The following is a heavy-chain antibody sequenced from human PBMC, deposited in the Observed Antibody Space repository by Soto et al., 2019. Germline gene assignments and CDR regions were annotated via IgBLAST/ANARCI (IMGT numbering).Heavy chain of an antibody. V-gene: IGHV1-24*01. CDR3: ARDQSDAFDI. CDR2: FDPEDGET. CDR1: GYTLTELS. J-gene: IGHJ3*02. Sequence: ASVKVSCKVCGYTLTELSMHWVRQAPGKGLEWMGGFDPEDGETIYAQKVQGRVTMTTDTSTSTAYMELRSLRSDDTAVYYCARDQSDAFDIWGQGTMVTVSS.